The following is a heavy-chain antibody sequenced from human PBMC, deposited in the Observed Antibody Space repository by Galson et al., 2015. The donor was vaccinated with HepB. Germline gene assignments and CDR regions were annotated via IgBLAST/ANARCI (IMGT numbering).Heavy chain of an antibody. CDR2: FHPEHGET. CDR1: GYTLIELS. V-gene: IGHV1-24*01. CDR3: ASHPVVVPAAPFDY. J-gene: IGHJ4*02. Sequence: SVKVSCKVSGYTLIELSMHWVRQAPGKGLEWMGGFHPEHGETIYAQKFQGRVIMTEDTSTDTAYMELNSLTSEDTAVYYCASHPVVVPAAPFDYWGQGTQVTVSS. D-gene: IGHD2-2*01.